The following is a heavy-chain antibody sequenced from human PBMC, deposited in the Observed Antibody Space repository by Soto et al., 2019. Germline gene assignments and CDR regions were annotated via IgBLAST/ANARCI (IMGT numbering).Heavy chain of an antibody. V-gene: IGHV4-59*01. CDR1: GGSISSYY. Sequence: AETLSLTCSVSGGSISSYYWIWIRQPPGKGLEWIGYIYYSGSTNYNPSLKSRVTISVDTSKNQFSLKLSSVTAADTAVYYCARLRYYDFWSGYYYYFDYWGQGTLVTVSS. J-gene: IGHJ4*02. CDR2: IYYSGST. CDR3: ARLRYYDFWSGYYYYFDY. D-gene: IGHD3-3*01.